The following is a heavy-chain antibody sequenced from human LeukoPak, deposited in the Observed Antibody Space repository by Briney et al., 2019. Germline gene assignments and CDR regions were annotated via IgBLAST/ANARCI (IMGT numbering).Heavy chain of an antibody. CDR1: GFTFSSYW. J-gene: IGHJ6*02. CDR3: ARDRVDYDILTGSYGMDV. D-gene: IGHD3-9*01. CDR2: INSDGSST. Sequence: GGSLRLSCAASGFTFSSYWMHCVRQAPGKGLVWVSRINSDGSSTSYADSVKGRFTISRDNAKNTLYLQMNSLRAEDTAVYYCARDRVDYDILTGSYGMDVWGQGTTVTVSS. V-gene: IGHV3-74*01.